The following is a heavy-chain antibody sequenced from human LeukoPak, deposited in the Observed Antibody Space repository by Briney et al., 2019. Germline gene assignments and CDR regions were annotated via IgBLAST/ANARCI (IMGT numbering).Heavy chain of an antibody. Sequence: SETLSLTCAVYGGSFSGYYWSWIRQPPGKGLEWIGYIYYSGSTYYNPSLKSRVTISVDTSKNQFSLKLSSVTAADTAVYYCARVGIVVVGRWFDPWGQGTLVTVSS. CDR2: IYYSGST. D-gene: IGHD2-15*01. V-gene: IGHV4-34*09. CDR1: GGSFSGYY. CDR3: ARVGIVVVGRWFDP. J-gene: IGHJ5*02.